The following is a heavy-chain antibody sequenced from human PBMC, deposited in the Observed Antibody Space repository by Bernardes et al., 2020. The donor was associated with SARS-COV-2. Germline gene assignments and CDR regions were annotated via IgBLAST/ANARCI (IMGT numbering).Heavy chain of an antibody. D-gene: IGHD1-1*01. CDR2: MYYTGSA. Sequence: SETLYLTCAVSGGSINNYYWTWIRQPPGKGLEWIGYMYYTGSANYNPSLKSRITISIDTSKNQFSLKLNSVTAADTAVYFCARAGRSWNDGYAFDIWGQGTMVTVSS. J-gene: IGHJ3*02. CDR3: ARAGRSWNDGYAFDI. V-gene: IGHV4-59*01. CDR1: GGSINNYY.